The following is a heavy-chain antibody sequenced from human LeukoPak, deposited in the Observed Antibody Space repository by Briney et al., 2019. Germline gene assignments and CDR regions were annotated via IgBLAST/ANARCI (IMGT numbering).Heavy chain of an antibody. V-gene: IGHV4-61*08. Sequence: SETLSLTCTVSGGSISSGDYYWSWIRQPPGKGLEWIGYIYYSGSTNYNPSLKSRVTISVDTSKNQFSLKLSSVTAADTAVYYCARDRGYYDSWSGYRWDAFDIWGQGTMVTVSS. D-gene: IGHD3-3*01. CDR3: ARDRGYYDSWSGYRWDAFDI. CDR1: GGSISSGDYY. CDR2: IYYSGST. J-gene: IGHJ3*02.